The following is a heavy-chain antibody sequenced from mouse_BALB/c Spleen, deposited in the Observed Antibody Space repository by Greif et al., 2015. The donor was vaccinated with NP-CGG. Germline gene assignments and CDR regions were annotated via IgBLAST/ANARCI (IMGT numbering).Heavy chain of an antibody. CDR1: GLTFSSFG. CDR3: ARTTVVAYYAMDY. Sequence: EVQGVESGGGLVQPGGSRKLSCAASGLTFSSFGMHWVRQAPEKGLEWVAYISSGSSTIYYADTVKGRFTISRDNPKNTLFLQMTSLRSEDTAMYYCARTTVVAYYAMDYWGQGTSVTVSS. CDR2: ISSGSSTI. J-gene: IGHJ4*01. V-gene: IGHV5-17*02. D-gene: IGHD1-1*01.